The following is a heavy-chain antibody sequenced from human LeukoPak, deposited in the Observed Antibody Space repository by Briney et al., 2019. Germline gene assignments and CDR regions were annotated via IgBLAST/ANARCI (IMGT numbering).Heavy chain of an antibody. V-gene: IGHV3-23*01. CDR3: ARGPYGGNSLGYFQH. CDR1: GFNFNIYA. J-gene: IGHJ1*01. D-gene: IGHD4-23*01. Sequence: GGSLRLSCAASGFNFNIYAMTWVRQAPGMGLQWVSVISGSGSTYYADSVKGRYTISRDNAKNSLYLQMNSLRAEDTAVYYCARGPYGGNSLGYFQHWGQGTLVTVSS. CDR2: ISGSGST.